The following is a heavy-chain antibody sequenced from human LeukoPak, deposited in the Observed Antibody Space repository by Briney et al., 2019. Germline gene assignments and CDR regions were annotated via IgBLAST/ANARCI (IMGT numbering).Heavy chain of an antibody. D-gene: IGHD3-10*01. J-gene: IGHJ3*02. CDR2: IKQDGSQK. V-gene: IGHV3-7*01. CDR3: ARDALLWFGESGGDAFDI. Sequence: PGGSLRLACAAAGFTFSSYWMSWVRQVAGKGLEWVANIKQDGSQKFYVDSVKGRFTISRDNAKNSLYLQMNSLRAEDTAVYYCARDALLWFGESGGDAFDIWGQGTMVTVSS. CDR1: GFTFSSYW.